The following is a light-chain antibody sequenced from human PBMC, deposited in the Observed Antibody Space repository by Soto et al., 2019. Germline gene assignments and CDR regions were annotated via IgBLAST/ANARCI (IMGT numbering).Light chain of an antibody. J-gene: IGKJ1*01. V-gene: IGKV1-8*01. Sequence: AIRMTQSPSTFAASTGDGDTVTCRASQGISSYLAWYQQKPGKAPKLLIYAASTLQSGVPSRFSGSGSGTEFTLTPRCLQPDDFATYYCQHYSSYSEAFGQGTQVDIK. CDR3: QHYSSYSEA. CDR2: AAS. CDR1: QGISSY.